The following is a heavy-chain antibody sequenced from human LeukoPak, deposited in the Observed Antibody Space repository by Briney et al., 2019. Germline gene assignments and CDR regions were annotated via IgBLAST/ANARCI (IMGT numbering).Heavy chain of an antibody. CDR3: ARDHGWTGTTSDYYFDY. CDR1: GGTFSSYA. D-gene: IGHD1-7*01. V-gene: IGHV1-2*02. CDR2: INPNSGGT. J-gene: IGHJ4*02. Sequence: ASVKVSCKASGGTFSSYAISWVRQAPGQGLEWMGWINPNSGGTNYAQKFQGRVTMTRDTSISTAYLELNRLRSDDTAVYYCARDHGWTGTTSDYYFDYWGQGTLVTVSS.